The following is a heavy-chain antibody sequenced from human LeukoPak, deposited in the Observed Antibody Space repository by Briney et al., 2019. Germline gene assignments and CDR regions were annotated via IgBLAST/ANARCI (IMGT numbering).Heavy chain of an antibody. D-gene: IGHD6-19*01. V-gene: IGHV3-74*01. CDR1: GFTFSSYW. Sequence: GGSLRLSCAASGFTFSSYWMHWVRQAPGKGLVWVSRINSDGSSTSYAHSVKGRFTISRDNAKNTLYLQMNSLRAEDTAVYYCARDGVAGYSSGWYGNDAFDIWGQGTMVTVSS. CDR2: INSDGSST. J-gene: IGHJ3*02. CDR3: ARDGVAGYSSGWYGNDAFDI.